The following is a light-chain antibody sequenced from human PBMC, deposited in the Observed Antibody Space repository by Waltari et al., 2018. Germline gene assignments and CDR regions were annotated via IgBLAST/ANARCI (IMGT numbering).Light chain of an antibody. CDR3: LVFDSDESGV. Sequence: QAVVTQEPSLTVSPGGTVTLTCGSSTGAVTSGHYPSWFQQKPGQAPKTLIYDTISQPSWKPGRFSGSLLGGKAALTLSGAQAEDEADYYWLVFDSDESGVFGGGTKLTVL. V-gene: IGLV7-46*01. CDR2: DTI. J-gene: IGLJ3*02. CDR1: TGAVTSGHY.